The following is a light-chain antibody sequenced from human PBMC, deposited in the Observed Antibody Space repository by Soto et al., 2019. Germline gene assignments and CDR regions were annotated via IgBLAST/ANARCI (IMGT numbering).Light chain of an antibody. V-gene: IGKV1-17*01. Sequence: DIQMTQSPSSLSASVGDRVTITCRASQGIRDALGWYQQKPGKAPKRLIYAASSLQSGVPSRFSGSGSGTELTLAISSLQPEDFATYYCLQHNSYPQTCGQGTNVEIK. J-gene: IGKJ1*01. CDR1: QGIRDA. CDR2: AAS. CDR3: LQHNSYPQT.